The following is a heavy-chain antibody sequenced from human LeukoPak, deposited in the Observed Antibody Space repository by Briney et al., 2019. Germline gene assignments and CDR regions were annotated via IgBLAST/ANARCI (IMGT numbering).Heavy chain of an antibody. CDR1: GYTFTSYG. CDR2: ISAYNGNT. CDR3: AKVVSGYDPFDY. V-gene: IGHV1-18*04. J-gene: IGHJ4*02. D-gene: IGHD5-12*01. Sequence: ASVKVSCKASGYTFTSYGISWVRQAPGQGLEWMGWISAYNGNTNYAQKLQGRVTMTTDTSTSTAYMKLRSLRSDDTAVYYCAKVVSGYDPFDYWGQGTLATVSS.